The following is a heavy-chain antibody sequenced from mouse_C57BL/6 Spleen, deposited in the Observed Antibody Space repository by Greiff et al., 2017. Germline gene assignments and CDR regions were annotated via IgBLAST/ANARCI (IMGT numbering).Heavy chain of an antibody. J-gene: IGHJ1*03. V-gene: IGHV5-16*01. Sequence: EVQVVESEGGLVQPGSSMKLSCTASGFTFSDYYLAWVRQVPEKGLEWVANINYDGSSTYYLDSLKSRFIISRDNAKNILYLQMSSLKSEDTATYYCAREEGYFDVWGTGTTVTVSS. CDR3: AREEGYFDV. CDR2: INYDGSST. CDR1: GFTFSDYY.